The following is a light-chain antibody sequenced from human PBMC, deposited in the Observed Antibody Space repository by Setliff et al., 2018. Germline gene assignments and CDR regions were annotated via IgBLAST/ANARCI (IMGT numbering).Light chain of an antibody. Sequence: QSVLTQPPSVSAAPGQKVTISCSGGSSNVGNNYVSWYQQFPGAAPKLLIYDDERPSGIPDRFSGSKSGTTATLGITGLQTGDEADYYCGAWDRSLSVYVFGTGTKV. CDR3: GAWDRSLSVYV. V-gene: IGLV1-51*01. J-gene: IGLJ1*01. CDR1: SSNVGNNY. CDR2: DDE.